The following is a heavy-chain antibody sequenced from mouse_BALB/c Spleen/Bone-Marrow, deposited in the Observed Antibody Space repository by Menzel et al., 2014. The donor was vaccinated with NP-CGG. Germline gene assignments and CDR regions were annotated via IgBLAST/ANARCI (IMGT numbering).Heavy chain of an antibody. CDR2: ISYSGST. CDR3: ARGRAMGFAY. J-gene: IGHJ3*01. D-gene: IGHD1-1*02. V-gene: IGHV3-8*02. CDR1: GDSIXSGY. Sequence: EVMLVESGPSLVKPSQTLSLTCSVTGDSIXSGYWSWIRKFPGNKLEYMGYISYSGSTYYNPSLKSRISITRDTSKNXYSLQLNSVTTEDTATYYCARGRAMGFAYWGQGTLVTVSA.